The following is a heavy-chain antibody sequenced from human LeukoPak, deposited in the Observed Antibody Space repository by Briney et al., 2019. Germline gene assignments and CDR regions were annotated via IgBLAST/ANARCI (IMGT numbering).Heavy chain of an antibody. Sequence: SVKVSCKASGGTFSSYAISWVRQAPGQGLERMGRIIPIFGVANYAQKFQGRVTITADKSTSTAYMELSSLRSEDTAVYYCARGPRYCSSTSCNYGMDVWGQGTTVTVSS. V-gene: IGHV1-69*04. D-gene: IGHD2-2*01. CDR3: ARGPRYCSSTSCNYGMDV. CDR2: IIPIFGVA. CDR1: GGTFSSYA. J-gene: IGHJ6*02.